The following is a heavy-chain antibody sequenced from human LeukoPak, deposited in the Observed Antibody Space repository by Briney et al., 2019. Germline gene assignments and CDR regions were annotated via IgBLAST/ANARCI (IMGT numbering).Heavy chain of an antibody. V-gene: IGHV1-24*01. CDR1: GYTLTELS. CDR2: FDPEDGET. J-gene: IGHJ5*02. Sequence: ASVKVSCKVSGYTLTELSMHWVRQAPGKGLEWMGGFDPEDGETIYAQKFQGRVTMTEDTSTDTAYMELSSLRSEDTGVYYCATAAYYYESSGYYYWFGPWGQGALVTVSS. D-gene: IGHD3-22*01. CDR3: ATAAYYYESSGYYYWFGP.